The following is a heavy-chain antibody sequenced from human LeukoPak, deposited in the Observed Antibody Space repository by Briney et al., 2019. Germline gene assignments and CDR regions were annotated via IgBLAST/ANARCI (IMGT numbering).Heavy chain of an antibody. CDR1: GGSISSGGYY. J-gene: IGHJ4*02. CDR3: AVRAYYYNSSDYYLDY. D-gene: IGHD3-22*01. Sequence: SATLSLTCTVSGGSISSGGYYWNWIRQHPGKGLEWIGYIHYSGSTYYNPSLKSRITISVDTSKNQFSLKLSSVTAADTAVYYCAVRAYYYNSSDYYLDYWGQGTLVTVSS. CDR2: IHYSGST. V-gene: IGHV4-31*03.